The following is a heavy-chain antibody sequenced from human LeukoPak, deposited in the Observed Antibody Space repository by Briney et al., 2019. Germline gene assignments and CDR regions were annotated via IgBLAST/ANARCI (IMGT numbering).Heavy chain of an antibody. Sequence: GGSLRLSCAASGFTFNAFGMNWVRQAPGKGLEWVSGTSDRGDYTYYADSVKGRFTISRDSSKNTLFLQMNSLRAEDTALYFCARKAQYNGHYPLDYWGQGTLVTVSS. J-gene: IGHJ4*02. D-gene: IGHD1-7*01. CDR3: ARKAQYNGHYPLDY. CDR2: TSDRGDYT. CDR1: GFTFNAFG. V-gene: IGHV3-23*01.